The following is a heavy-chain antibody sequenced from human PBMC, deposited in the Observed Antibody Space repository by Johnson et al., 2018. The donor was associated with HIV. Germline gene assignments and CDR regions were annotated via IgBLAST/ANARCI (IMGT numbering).Heavy chain of an antibody. Sequence: SSGSTIYYADSVKGRFTISRDNSKNTLYLQMNSLRAEDTAVYYCAKDRAFDIWGQGTMVTVSS. V-gene: IGHV3-NL1*01. CDR3: AKDRAFDI. J-gene: IGHJ3*02. CDR2: SSGSTI.